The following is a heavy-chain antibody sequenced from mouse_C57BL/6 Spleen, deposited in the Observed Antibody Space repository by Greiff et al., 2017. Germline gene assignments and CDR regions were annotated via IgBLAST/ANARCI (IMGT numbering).Heavy chain of an antibody. J-gene: IGHJ2*01. Sequence: EVKVEESGEGLVKPGGSLKLSCAASGFTFSSYAMSWVRQTPEKRLEWVAYISSGGDYIYYADTVKGRFTISRDNARNTLYLQMSSLKSEDTAMYYCTRELLLRFDYWGQGTTLTVSS. CDR3: TRELLLRFDY. CDR2: ISSGGDYI. V-gene: IGHV5-9-1*02. CDR1: GFTFSSYA. D-gene: IGHD1-1*01.